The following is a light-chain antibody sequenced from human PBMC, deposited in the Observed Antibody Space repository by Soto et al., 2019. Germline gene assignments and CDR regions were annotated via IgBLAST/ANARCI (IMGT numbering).Light chain of an antibody. CDR3: AAWDDSLNGGV. CDR2: TNN. V-gene: IGLV1-44*01. CDR1: SSNIGVNT. J-gene: IGLJ3*02. Sequence: QPVLTQPPSASGTPGQRVTISCSGSSSNIGVNTVNWYQQFPGTAPKLLIHTNNQRPSGVPDRFSGSKSGTSASLAISGLQSEDEADYYCAAWDDSLNGGVFGGGTQLTVL.